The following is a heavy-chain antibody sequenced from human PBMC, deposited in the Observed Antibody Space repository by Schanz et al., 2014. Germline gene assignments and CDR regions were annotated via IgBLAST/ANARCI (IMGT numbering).Heavy chain of an antibody. Sequence: QVQLVESGGGLVKPGGSLRLSCAASGFTFSDYYMSWIRQAPGKGLEWVSYISGTTTYTNYADSVKGRFTISRDNAKNTVYLQMNSLSAGDTAVYYCARAHGNNWYGKGLDYWGQGTQVTVSS. CDR1: GFTFSDYY. CDR3: ARAHGNNWYGKGLDY. CDR2: ISGTTTYT. D-gene: IGHD1-1*01. J-gene: IGHJ4*02. V-gene: IGHV3-11*06.